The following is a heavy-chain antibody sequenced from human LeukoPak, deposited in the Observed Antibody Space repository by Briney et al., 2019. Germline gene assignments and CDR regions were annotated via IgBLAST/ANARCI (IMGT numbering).Heavy chain of an antibody. V-gene: IGHV1-8*01. D-gene: IGHD3-10*01. CDR3: ARPTTMVRGAPLGY. CDR1: GYTFTSYD. CDR2: MNPNSGNT. J-gene: IGHJ4*02. Sequence: ASVKVSCKASGYTFTSYDINWVRQAPGQGLEWMGWMNPNSGNTGYAQKFQGRATMTRNTSISTAYMELSSLRSEDTAVYYCARPTTMVRGAPLGYWGQGTLVTVSS.